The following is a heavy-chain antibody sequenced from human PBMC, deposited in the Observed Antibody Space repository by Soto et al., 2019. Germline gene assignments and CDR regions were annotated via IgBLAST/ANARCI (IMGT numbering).Heavy chain of an antibody. J-gene: IGHJ4*02. CDR1: GFTFSSYA. Sequence: GGSLRLSCAASGFTFSSYAMSWVRQAPGKGLEWVSAISGSGGSTYYADSVKGRFTISRDNSKNTLYLQMNSLRAEDTAVYYCAKREDPAHYYDSSGYYALDYWGQGTLVTVSS. CDR2: ISGSGGST. CDR3: AKREDPAHYYDSSGYYALDY. V-gene: IGHV3-23*01. D-gene: IGHD3-22*01.